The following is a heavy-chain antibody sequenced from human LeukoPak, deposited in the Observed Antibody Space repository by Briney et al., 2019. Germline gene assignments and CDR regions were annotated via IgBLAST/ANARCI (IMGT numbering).Heavy chain of an antibody. CDR1: GYTFTSYG. J-gene: IGHJ3*02. V-gene: IGHV1-18*01. Sequence: ASVKVSCKASGYTFTSYGISWVRQAPGRGLEWMGWISAYNGNTNYTQKLQGRVTMTTDTSTSTAYMELRSLRSDDTAVYYCARHSKSLDAFDIWGQGTMVTVSS. CDR3: ARHSKSLDAFDI. CDR2: ISAYNGNT.